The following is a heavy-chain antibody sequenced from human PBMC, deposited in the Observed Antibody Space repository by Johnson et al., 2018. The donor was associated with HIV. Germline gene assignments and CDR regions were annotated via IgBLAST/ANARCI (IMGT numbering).Heavy chain of an antibody. CDR3: AKARRQSSWELLDDAFDI. V-gene: IGHV3-30*18. Sequence: QVQLVESGGGVVQPGRSLRLSCAASGFTFSSYAMHWVRQAPGKGLEWVAVISYDGSNKYYADSVKGRFTISRDNSKNTLYLQMNSLRAEDTAVYYCAKARRQSSWELLDDAFDIWGQGTMVTVSS. D-gene: IGHD1-26*01. CDR2: ISYDGSNK. J-gene: IGHJ3*02. CDR1: GFTFSSYA.